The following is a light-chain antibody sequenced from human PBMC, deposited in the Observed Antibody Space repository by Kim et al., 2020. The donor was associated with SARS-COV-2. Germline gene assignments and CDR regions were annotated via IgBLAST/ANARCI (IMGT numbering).Light chain of an antibody. J-gene: IGLJ1*01. CDR2: EVS. Sequence: SVTICCTGTSSDVGGYDYVSWYQQRPGKAPKLIIYEVSTRSSGVPDRFSGSKSGNTASLTVSGLQAEDEADYYCCSYAGSNIPFVFGTGTKVTVL. V-gene: IGLV2-8*01. CDR1: SSDVGGYDY. CDR3: CSYAGSNIPFV.